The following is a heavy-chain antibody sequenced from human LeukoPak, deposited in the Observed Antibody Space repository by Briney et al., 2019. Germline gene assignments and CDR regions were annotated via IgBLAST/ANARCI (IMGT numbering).Heavy chain of an antibody. Sequence: SETLSLTCAVYGGSFSGYYWSWIRQPPGKGLEWIGEINHSGSTNYNPSLKSRVTISVDTPKNQFSLKLSSVTAADTAVYYCARGTYSGSRRRGWFDPWGQGTLVTVSS. J-gene: IGHJ5*02. CDR1: GGSFSGYY. V-gene: IGHV4-34*01. D-gene: IGHD1-26*01. CDR2: INHSGST. CDR3: ARGTYSGSRRRGWFDP.